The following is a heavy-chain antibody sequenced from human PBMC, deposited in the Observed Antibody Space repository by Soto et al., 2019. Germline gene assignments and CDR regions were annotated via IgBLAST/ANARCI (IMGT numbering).Heavy chain of an antibody. J-gene: IGHJ4*02. CDR3: ARGGYYGSGSKGRLDY. CDR2: ISAYNANT. V-gene: IGHV1-18*01. D-gene: IGHD3-10*01. CDR1: GYTLTTYG. Sequence: ASVKVSCKASGYTLTTYGIAWVRQAPGQGLEWMGWISAYNANTNYAQKLQGRVTMTTDTSTSTAYMELRSLRSDDTAVYYCARGGYYGSGSKGRLDYWGQGTLVTVSS.